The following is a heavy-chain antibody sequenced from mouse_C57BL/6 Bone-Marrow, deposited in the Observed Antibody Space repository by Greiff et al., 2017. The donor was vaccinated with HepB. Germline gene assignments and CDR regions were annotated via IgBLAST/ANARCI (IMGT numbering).Heavy chain of an antibody. CDR2: IDPSDSYT. CDR1: GYTFTSYW. CDR3: AIWWLSYAMDY. Sequence: QVQLQQPGAELVMPGASVKLSCKASGYTFTSYWMHWVKQRPGQGLEWIGEIDPSDSYTNYNQKFKGKATLTVDKSSSTAYMQLSSLTSEDSAVYYCAIWWLSYAMDYWGQGTSVTVSS. J-gene: IGHJ4*01. V-gene: IGHV1-69*01. D-gene: IGHD2-13*01.